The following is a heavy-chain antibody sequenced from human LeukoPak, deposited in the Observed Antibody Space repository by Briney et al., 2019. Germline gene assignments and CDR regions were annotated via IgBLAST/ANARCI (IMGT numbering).Heavy chain of an antibody. V-gene: IGHV4-30-4*01. D-gene: IGHD6-13*01. CDR3: ARTVAIAAAGFDY. J-gene: IGHJ4*02. CDR1: GGSISSGDYY. CDR2: IYYSGST. Sequence: SETLSLTCTVSGGSISSGDYYWSWIRQPPGKGLEWIGYIYYSGSTYYNPSLKSRVTTSVDTSKNQFSLKLSSVTAADTAVYYCARTVAIAAAGFDYWGQGTLVTVSS.